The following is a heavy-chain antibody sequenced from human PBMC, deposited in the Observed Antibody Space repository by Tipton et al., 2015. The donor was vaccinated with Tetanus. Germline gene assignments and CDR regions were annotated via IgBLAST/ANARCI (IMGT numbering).Heavy chain of an antibody. D-gene: IGHD3-10*01. CDR2: ISGNDGNK. V-gene: IGHV3-20*04. Sequence: SLRLSCGASGFTFSSYWMSWVRQAPGKGLEWVAAISGNDGNKVYADSVRGRFTISRDNAKNSLSVQMDSLRPEDTALYYCARAVRGRDVFDVWGQGTVVIVSS. J-gene: IGHJ3*01. CDR1: GFTFSSYW. CDR3: ARAVRGRDVFDV.